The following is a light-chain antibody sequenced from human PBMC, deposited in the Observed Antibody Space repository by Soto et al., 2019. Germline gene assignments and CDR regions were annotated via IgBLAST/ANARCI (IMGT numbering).Light chain of an antibody. Sequence: DIVMTQSPDSLAVSLGERVTINCKSSQSVLFTSNNKSYLAWYQQKPGHPPKLLIYWTSTRESGVPDRFSGSGSETDFTLTISSLQAEDVAVYYCHQYYRTPHTFGPGTKVDIK. V-gene: IGKV4-1*01. J-gene: IGKJ3*01. CDR3: HQYYRTPHT. CDR1: QSVLFTSNNKSY. CDR2: WTS.